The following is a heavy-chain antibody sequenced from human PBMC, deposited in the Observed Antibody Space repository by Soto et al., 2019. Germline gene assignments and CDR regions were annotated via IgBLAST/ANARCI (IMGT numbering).Heavy chain of an antibody. V-gene: IGHV4-34*01. J-gene: IGHJ5*02. CDR2: INHSGTT. D-gene: IGHD1-1*01. CDR3: AKPVLQFNRMDP. Sequence: QVQLQQWGAGLLEPSETLSLTCGISGGSFSGFYWSWIRQSPGKGLEWIGEINHSGTTHYNPSLGGRCNLWIGPSKAPFPLNVNSVAGADTAIYFCAKPVLQFNRMDPWGQGTLVSVSS. CDR1: GGSFSGFY.